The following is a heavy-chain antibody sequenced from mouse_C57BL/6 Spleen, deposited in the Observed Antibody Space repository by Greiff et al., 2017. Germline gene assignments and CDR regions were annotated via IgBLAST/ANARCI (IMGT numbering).Heavy chain of an antibody. V-gene: IGHV5-17*01. J-gene: IGHJ2*01. D-gene: IGHD2-3*01. CDR2: ISSGSSTI. CDR3: AREGYDGYYGGYFDY. Sequence: EVKLMESGGGLVKPGGSLKLSCAASGFTFSDYGMHWVRQAPEKGLEWVAYISSGSSTIYYADTVKGRFTISRDNAKNTLFLQMTSLRSEDTAMYYCAREGYDGYYGGYFDYWGQGTTLTVSS. CDR1: GFTFSDYG.